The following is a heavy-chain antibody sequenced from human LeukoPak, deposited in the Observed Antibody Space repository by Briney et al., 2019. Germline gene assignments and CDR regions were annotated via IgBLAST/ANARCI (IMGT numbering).Heavy chain of an antibody. CDR3: ARDRGDYGGEGYFDY. V-gene: IGHV3-66*01. J-gene: IGHJ4*02. CDR2: I. D-gene: IGHD4-23*01. Sequence: PGGSLRLSCAASGFTVSSSYMSWVRQAPGKGLEWVSVISVKGRFTISRDNSKNTLYLQMNSLRAEDTAVYYCARDRGDYGGEGYFDYWGQGTLVTVSS. CDR1: GFTVSSSY.